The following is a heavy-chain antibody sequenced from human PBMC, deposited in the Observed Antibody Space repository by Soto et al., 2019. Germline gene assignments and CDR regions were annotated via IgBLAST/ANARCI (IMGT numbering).Heavy chain of an antibody. CDR1: GYTFTSYA. CDR3: ARVHRRTQNVFDY. V-gene: IGHV1-3*01. J-gene: IGHJ4*02. Sequence: ASVKVSCKASGYTFTSYAMHWVRQAPGQRLEWMGWINAGNGNTKYSQKFQGRFTITRDTSASTAYMELRSLRSDDTAVYYCARVHRRTQNVFDYWGQGTLVTVSS. D-gene: IGHD1-1*01. CDR2: INAGNGNT.